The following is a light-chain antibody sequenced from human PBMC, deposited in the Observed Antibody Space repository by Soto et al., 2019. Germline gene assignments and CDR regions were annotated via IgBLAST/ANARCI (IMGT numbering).Light chain of an antibody. Sequence: EVVLTQSTGTLSLSPGERATLSCRASQSLTNSFIAWYQQRPGQAPRLLIYDTSSRASGIPDRFSGSGSGTDFTLTISRPETEDFAVFYCQQYGTSEIIFGQGTRLEIK. J-gene: IGKJ5*01. CDR1: QSLTNSF. CDR3: QQYGTSEII. CDR2: DTS. V-gene: IGKV3-20*01.